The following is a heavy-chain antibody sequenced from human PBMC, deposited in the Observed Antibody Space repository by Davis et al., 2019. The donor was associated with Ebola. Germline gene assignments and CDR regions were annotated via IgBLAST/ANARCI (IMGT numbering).Heavy chain of an antibody. Sequence: PSETLSLTCTVSGGSISSYYWSWIRQPAGKGLEWIGRIYTSGSTNSNPSLKSRVTMSVDTSNNQFSLELSSVTAADTAVYYCARAMSRITIFGVVTPFDYWGQGTLVTVSS. J-gene: IGHJ4*02. CDR1: GGSISSYY. CDR3: ARAMSRITIFGVVTPFDY. V-gene: IGHV4-4*07. D-gene: IGHD3-3*01. CDR2: IYTSGST.